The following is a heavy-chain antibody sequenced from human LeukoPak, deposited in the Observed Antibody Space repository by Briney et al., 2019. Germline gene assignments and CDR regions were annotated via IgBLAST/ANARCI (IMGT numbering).Heavy chain of an antibody. Sequence: GGSLRLSCIASGFTVSNNYMSWVRQAPGKGLECVSVIDSGGNTYYGDSVKGRFTISRDNSKNMLYLQMNSLRAEDTAVYYCARDPFTGADFWGQGILVTVSS. CDR2: IDSGGNT. V-gene: IGHV3-53*01. CDR3: ARDPFTGADF. J-gene: IGHJ4*02. D-gene: IGHD3-10*01. CDR1: GFTVSNNY.